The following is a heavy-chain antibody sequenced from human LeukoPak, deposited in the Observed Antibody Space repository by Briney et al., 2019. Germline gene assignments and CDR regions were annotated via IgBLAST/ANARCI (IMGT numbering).Heavy chain of an antibody. CDR3: ARSGALTGYLY. CDR1: GGPISSYY. V-gene: IGHV4-59*01. J-gene: IGHJ4*02. D-gene: IGHD3-9*01. Sequence: PSETLSLTCTASGGPISSYYWSWIRQPPGEGLEWIGYIYCSGNTNYNPSLKSRVTISVDTSKNQFSLKLSSVTAADTAVYYCARSGALTGYLYWGQGTLVTVSS. CDR2: IYCSGNT.